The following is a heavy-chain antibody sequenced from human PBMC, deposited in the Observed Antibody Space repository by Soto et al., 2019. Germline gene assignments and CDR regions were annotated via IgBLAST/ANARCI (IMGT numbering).Heavy chain of an antibody. Sequence: QVQLVESGGGVVQPGRSLRLSCAASGFIFSTYGMHWVRQAPGKGLEWVAVISYDGRDILYADSVKGRFTISRADSKNTLYLQMNSLRAKDTAMYYCVQDRYYDSSGYYPSYWGQGTLVTVSS. CDR1: GFIFSTYG. D-gene: IGHD3-22*01. J-gene: IGHJ4*02. CDR2: ISYDGRDI. CDR3: VQDRYYDSSGYYPSY. V-gene: IGHV3-30*18.